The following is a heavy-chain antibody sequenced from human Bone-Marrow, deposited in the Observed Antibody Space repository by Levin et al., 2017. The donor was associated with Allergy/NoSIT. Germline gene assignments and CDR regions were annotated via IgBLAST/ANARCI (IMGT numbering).Heavy chain of an antibody. J-gene: IGHJ4*02. D-gene: IGHD3-3*01. CDR1: GFSFTNYH. CDR2: MWNDGTKT. Sequence: PGGSLRLSCAASGFSFTNYHQHWVRQAPGKGLEWVAAMWNDGTKTYYADSVKGRFTISRDISKNILYLQMSSLRAEDTAVYYCARDFLGFDYWGQGTLVTVSS. V-gene: IGHV3-33*08. CDR3: ARDFLGFDY.